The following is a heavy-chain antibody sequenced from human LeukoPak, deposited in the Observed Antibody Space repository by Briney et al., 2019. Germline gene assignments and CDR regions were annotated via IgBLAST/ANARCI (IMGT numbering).Heavy chain of an antibody. Sequence: PGGSLRLSCAASGFTFSSFAMSWVRQAPGKGLEWVSTISGSGGSTYYADSVRGRFTISRDNSKNTLYLQMNSLRVEDTAVYYCAKDWTSYYDFPQGAFDVWGQGTMVTVSS. D-gene: IGHD3-3*01. V-gene: IGHV3-23*01. CDR2: ISGSGGST. J-gene: IGHJ3*01. CDR1: GFTFSSFA. CDR3: AKDWTSYYDFPQGAFDV.